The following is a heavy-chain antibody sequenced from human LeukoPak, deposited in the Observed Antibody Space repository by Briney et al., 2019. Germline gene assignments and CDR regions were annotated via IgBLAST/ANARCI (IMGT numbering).Heavy chain of an antibody. CDR2: VNYSGST. CDR1: GGSVSNDNHC. V-gene: IGHV4-61*01. CDR3: ARDRGGFTYGECYFDY. D-gene: IGHD2-15*01. Sequence: ASETLSLTCTVSGGSVSNDNHCWSWIRQPPGKGLEWIGYVNYSGSTKYNPSLKSRVSISADTSRSQVSLKLSSVTAADTAVYYCARDRGGFTYGECYFDYWGQGSLVTVSS. J-gene: IGHJ4*02.